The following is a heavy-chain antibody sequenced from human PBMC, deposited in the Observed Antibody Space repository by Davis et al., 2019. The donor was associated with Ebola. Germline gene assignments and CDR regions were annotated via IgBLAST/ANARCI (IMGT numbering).Heavy chain of an antibody. CDR2: IYYSGST. V-gene: IGHV4-59*01. CDR3: ARFYGGAFDY. J-gene: IGHJ4*02. CDR1: GGSIRSYY. Sequence: PSETLSLTCTVSGGSIRSYYWNWIRQPPGKGLEWIGYIYYSGSTNYNPSLKSRVTISVDTSKNQFSLKLGSVTAADTAVYYCARFYGGAFDYWGLGTLVTVSS. D-gene: IGHD4-23*01.